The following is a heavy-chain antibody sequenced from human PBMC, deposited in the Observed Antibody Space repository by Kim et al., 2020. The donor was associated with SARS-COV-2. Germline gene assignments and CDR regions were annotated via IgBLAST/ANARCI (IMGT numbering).Heavy chain of an antibody. D-gene: IGHD5-12*01. J-gene: IGHJ3*02. CDR1: GFTFSSYS. CDR3: ARDAFVDIVATSEAFDI. Sequence: GGSLRLSCAASGFTFSSYSMNWVRQAPGKGLEWVSSISSSSSYIYYADSVKGRFTISRDNAKNSLYLQMNSLRAEDTAVYYCARDAFVDIVATSEAFDIWGQGTMVTVSS. V-gene: IGHV3-21*01. CDR2: ISSSSSYI.